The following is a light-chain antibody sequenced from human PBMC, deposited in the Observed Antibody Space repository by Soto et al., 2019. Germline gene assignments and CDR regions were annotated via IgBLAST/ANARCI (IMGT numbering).Light chain of an antibody. CDR1: QSVSSK. V-gene: IGKV3-15*01. J-gene: IGKJ5*01. Sequence: EIVMTQSPATLSVSPGERATLSCRASQSVSSKLAWYQQKPGQAPRLLIYGASTRATGIPDRFSGSASGTEFTLNISSLQSEDFAVYYCQQYHNWPPITFGQGTRLEIK. CDR3: QQYHNWPPIT. CDR2: GAS.